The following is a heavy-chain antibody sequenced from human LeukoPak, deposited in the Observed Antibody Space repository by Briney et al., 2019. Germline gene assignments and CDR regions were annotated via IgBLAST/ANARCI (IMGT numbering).Heavy chain of an antibody. CDR2: INPNSGGT. J-gene: IGHJ3*02. CDR1: GYTFTGYY. D-gene: IGHD2-2*01. CDR3: ARGTGYCSSTSCYGSVGAFDI. Sequence: GASVKVSCKASGYTFTGYYMHWVRQAPGQGLEWMGWINPNSGGTNYAQKFQGRVTMTRDTSISTAYMELSRLRSDDTAVYYCARGTGYCSSTSCYGSVGAFDIWGQGTMVTVSS. V-gene: IGHV1-2*02.